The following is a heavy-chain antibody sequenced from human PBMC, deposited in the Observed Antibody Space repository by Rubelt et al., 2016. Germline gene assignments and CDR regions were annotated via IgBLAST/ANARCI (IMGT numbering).Heavy chain of an antibody. CDR3: ARDGYYGDYTGGAFDI. J-gene: IGHJ3*02. D-gene: IGHD4-17*01. CDR2: IYYSGST. CDR1: GGSISSGGYY. V-gene: IGHV4-31*03. Sequence: QVQLQESGPGLVKPSQTLSLTCTVSGGSISSGGYYWSWIRQHPGKGLEWIGYIYYSGSTYSNPSLKSRVTRSVDTSKNQFSRKLSSVTAADTAVYYCARDGYYGDYTGGAFDIWGQGTMVTVSS.